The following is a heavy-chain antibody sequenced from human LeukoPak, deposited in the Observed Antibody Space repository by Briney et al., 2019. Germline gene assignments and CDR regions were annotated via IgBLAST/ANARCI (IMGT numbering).Heavy chain of an antibody. CDR3: ARGSYCSGGSCYPADY. J-gene: IGHJ4*02. CDR1: GGTFSSYA. Sequence: GASVKVSCKASGGTFSSYAISWVRQAPGHGLEWMGGIIPIFGTANYAQKFQGRVTITADKSTSTAYMELGSLRSEDTAVYYCARGSYCSGGSCYPADYWGQGTLVTVSS. CDR2: IIPIFGTA. V-gene: IGHV1-69*06. D-gene: IGHD2-15*01.